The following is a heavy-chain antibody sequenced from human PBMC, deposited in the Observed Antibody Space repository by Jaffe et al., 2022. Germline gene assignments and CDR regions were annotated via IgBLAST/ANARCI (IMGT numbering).Heavy chain of an antibody. Sequence: EVQLVESGGGLVQPGGSLRLSCAASGFTFSSYWMHWVRQAPGKGLVWVSRINSDGSSTSYADSVKGRFTISRDNAKNTLYLQMNSLRAEDTAVYYCAREDVEMATIYYYYYMDVWGKGTTVTVSS. J-gene: IGHJ6*03. CDR2: INSDGSST. D-gene: IGHD5-12*01. CDR3: AREDVEMATIYYYYYMDV. V-gene: IGHV3-74*01. CDR1: GFTFSSYW.